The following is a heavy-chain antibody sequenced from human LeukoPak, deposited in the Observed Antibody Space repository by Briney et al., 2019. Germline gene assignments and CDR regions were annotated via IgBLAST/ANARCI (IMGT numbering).Heavy chain of an antibody. V-gene: IGHV3-23*01. CDR1: GFTFSSYA. Sequence: GGSLRLSCAASGFTFSSYAMSWVRQAPGQGLEWVSAISGSGGSTYYADSVKGRFTISRDNSKNTLYLQMNSLRAEDTAVYYCAKSGTRLWFGEYSTWFDPWGQGTLVTVSS. CDR2: ISGSGGST. J-gene: IGHJ5*02. D-gene: IGHD3-10*01. CDR3: AKSGTRLWFGEYSTWFDP.